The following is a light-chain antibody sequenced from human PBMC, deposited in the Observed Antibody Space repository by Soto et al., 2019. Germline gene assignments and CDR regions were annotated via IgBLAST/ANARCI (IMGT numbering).Light chain of an antibody. CDR2: LDSDGSH. V-gene: IGLV4-69*01. J-gene: IGLJ3*02. CDR3: QTWATVPDWV. Sequence: QPVLTQSPSASASLGASVKLTCTLSSGHSTYAIAWHQQQPEKGPRYLMKLDSDGSHSKGDGIPDRFSGASSGAERYLTISSLQSEYEADYYCQTWATVPDWVFGGGTEVTVL. CDR1: SGHSTYA.